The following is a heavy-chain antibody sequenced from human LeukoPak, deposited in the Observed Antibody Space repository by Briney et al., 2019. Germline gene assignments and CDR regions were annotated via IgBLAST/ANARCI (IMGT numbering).Heavy chain of an antibody. V-gene: IGHV3-23*01. CDR1: GFTFSSYA. D-gene: IGHD1-26*01. Sequence: GGSLRLSCAASGFTFSSYAMSWVRQAPGKGLEWVSTISGSGASTYYADSVKGRFTISRDNSKNSLHLQMNSLRAEDTAVYYCAKSRIVLVHYFDYWGQGTLVTVSS. J-gene: IGHJ4*02. CDR3: AKSRIVLVHYFDY. CDR2: ISGSGAST.